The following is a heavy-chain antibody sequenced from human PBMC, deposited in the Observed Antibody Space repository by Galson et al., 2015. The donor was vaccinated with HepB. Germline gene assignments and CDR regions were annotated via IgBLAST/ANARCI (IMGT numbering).Heavy chain of an antibody. CDR1: GFTFSNAW. CDR2: IKSKTDGGTT. V-gene: IGHV3-15*07. Sequence: SLRLSCAASGFTFSNAWMSWVRQAPGKGLEWVGRIKSKTDGGTTDYAAPVKGRFTISRDDSKNTLYLQMNSLKTEDTAVYYCTTDRYGDYGDDGFDYWGQGTLVTVSS. J-gene: IGHJ4*02. CDR3: TTDRYGDYGDDGFDY. D-gene: IGHD4-17*01.